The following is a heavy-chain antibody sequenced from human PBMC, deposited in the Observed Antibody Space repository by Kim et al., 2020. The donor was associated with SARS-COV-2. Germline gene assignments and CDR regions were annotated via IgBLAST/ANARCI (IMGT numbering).Heavy chain of an antibody. V-gene: IGHV1-3*01. CDR1: GYTFTSYA. Sequence: ASVKVSCKASGYTFTSYAMHWVRQAPGQRLEWMGWINAGNGNTKYSQKFQGRVTITRDTSASTAYMELSSLRSEDTAVYYCARAYYDILTGNYYGMDVWGQGTTVTVSS. CDR3: ARAYYDILTGNYYGMDV. J-gene: IGHJ6*02. D-gene: IGHD3-9*01. CDR2: INAGNGNT.